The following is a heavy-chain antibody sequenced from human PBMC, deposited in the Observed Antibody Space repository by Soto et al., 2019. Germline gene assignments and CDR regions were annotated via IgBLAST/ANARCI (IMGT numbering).Heavy chain of an antibody. Sequence: TLSLTCTVSGGSISSGGYYWSCIRQHPGKGLEWIGYIYYSGSTYYNPSLKSRVTISVDTSKNQFSLKLSSVTAADTAVYYCARGKRPPRPFDYSGQGPLGSLSS. V-gene: IGHV4-31*03. CDR1: GGSISSGGYY. D-gene: IGHD1-1*01. CDR2: IYYSGST. CDR3: ARGKRPPRPFDY. J-gene: IGHJ4*02.